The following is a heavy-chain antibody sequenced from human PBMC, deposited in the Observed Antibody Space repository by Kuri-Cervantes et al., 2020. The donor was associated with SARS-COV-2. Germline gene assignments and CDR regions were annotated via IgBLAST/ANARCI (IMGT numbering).Heavy chain of an antibody. J-gene: IGHJ6*02. Sequence: GESLKISCAASGFSFSSYAMSWVRQAPGEGLEWVSVISGSGTGAYYADSVKGRFTISRDDSKNTLYLQMNSLRAEDTAVYFCAKDPTATTEYYYAMDVWGQGTTVTVSS. CDR2: ISGSGTGA. V-gene: IGHV3-23*01. CDR3: AKDPTATTEYYYAMDV. D-gene: IGHD1-7*01. CDR1: GFSFSSYA.